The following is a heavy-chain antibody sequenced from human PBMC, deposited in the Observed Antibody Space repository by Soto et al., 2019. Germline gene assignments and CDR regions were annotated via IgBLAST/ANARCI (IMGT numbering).Heavy chain of an antibody. CDR2: ISGSGGST. CDR1: GFTFSSYA. CDR3: AKVEVPKFGELYYFDY. J-gene: IGHJ4*02. V-gene: IGHV3-23*01. Sequence: AGGSLRLSCAASGFTFSSYAMSWVRQAPGKGLEWVSAISGSGGSTYYADSVKGRFTISRDNSKNTLYLQMNSLRAEDTAVYYCAKVEVPKFGELYYFDYWGQGTLVTVSS. D-gene: IGHD3-10*01.